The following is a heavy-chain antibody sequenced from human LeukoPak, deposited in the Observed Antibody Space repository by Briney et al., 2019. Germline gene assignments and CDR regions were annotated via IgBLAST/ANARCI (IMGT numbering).Heavy chain of an antibody. Sequence: GGSLRLSCAASGFTFSSYWMSWVRQAPGKGLEWVANIKQDGSEKYYVDSVKGRFTISRDNAKNSLYLQMNSLRDEDTAVYYCAQECVDSSGYYYVPSWFDPWGQGTLVTVSS. D-gene: IGHD3-22*01. CDR2: IKQDGSEK. CDR3: AQECVDSSGYYYVPSWFDP. CDR1: GFTFSSYW. V-gene: IGHV3-7*01. J-gene: IGHJ5*02.